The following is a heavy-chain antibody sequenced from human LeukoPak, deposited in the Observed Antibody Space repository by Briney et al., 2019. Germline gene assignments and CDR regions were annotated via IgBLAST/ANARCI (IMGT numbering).Heavy chain of an antibody. V-gene: IGHV4-34*01. CDR1: GGSFSGYY. J-gene: IGHJ4*02. CDR3: ARMVGAAVDY. Sequence: SETLSLTCAVYGGSFSGYYWSWIRQPPGKGLEWIGEINHSGSTNYNPSLKSRVTISVDMSKNQFSLKLSSVTAADTAVYYCARMVGAAVDYWGQGTLVTVSS. D-gene: IGHD2-15*01. CDR2: INHSGST.